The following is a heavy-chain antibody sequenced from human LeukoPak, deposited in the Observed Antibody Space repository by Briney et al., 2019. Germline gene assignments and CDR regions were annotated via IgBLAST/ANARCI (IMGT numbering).Heavy chain of an antibody. D-gene: IGHD6-19*01. Sequence: GESLKISCKGSAYSFTTYWISWVGQMAGNGLEWMGIIYPGDSDSRYSPSFQGQVTISADRSISTAYLQWSSLKASDTAMYYCARNTLGAVAFGYWGQGTLVTVSS. J-gene: IGHJ4*02. V-gene: IGHV5-51*01. CDR1: AYSFTTYW. CDR3: ARNTLGAVAFGY. CDR2: IYPGDSDS.